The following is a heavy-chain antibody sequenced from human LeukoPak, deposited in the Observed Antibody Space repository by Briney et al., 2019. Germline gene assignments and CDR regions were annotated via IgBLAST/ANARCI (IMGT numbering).Heavy chain of an antibody. Sequence: GGSLRLSCAASGFTFDDYGMSWVRQAPGKGLEWVSGINWNGGSTGYADSVKGRFTISRDNAKNSLYLQVNSLRAEDTALYYCARMRGSYGEKYYFDYWGQGTLVTVSS. V-gene: IGHV3-20*04. CDR1: GFTFDDYG. J-gene: IGHJ4*02. CDR3: ARMRGSYGEKYYFDY. D-gene: IGHD1-26*01. CDR2: INWNGGST.